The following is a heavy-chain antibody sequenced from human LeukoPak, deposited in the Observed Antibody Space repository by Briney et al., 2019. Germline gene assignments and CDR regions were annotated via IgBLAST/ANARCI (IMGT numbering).Heavy chain of an antibody. Sequence: SQTLSLTCAISGDSVSSNGAAWYWIRQSPSRDLEWLGRTFYRSKWFYEYAVSVESRITVRPDTSKNHYSLELRSVTPEDTAVYYCARDPSGDQGSDYWGQGILVTVST. CDR1: GDSVSSNGAA. J-gene: IGHJ4*02. CDR3: ARDPSGDQGSDY. V-gene: IGHV6-1*01. D-gene: IGHD3-10*01. CDR2: TFYRSKWFY.